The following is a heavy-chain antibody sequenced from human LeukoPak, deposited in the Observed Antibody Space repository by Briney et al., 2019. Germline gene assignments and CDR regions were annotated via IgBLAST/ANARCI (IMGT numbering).Heavy chain of an antibody. CDR1: GVSIIGSY. CDR3: ARGYSYGRYYFDY. J-gene: IGHJ4*02. V-gene: IGHV4-59*01. Sequence: PSETLSLTRTVSGVSIIGSYWTWIRQPPGKGLEWIGYIYYSGSTNYNPSLKSRVTISVDTSKNQFSLKLSSVTAADTAVYYCARGYSYGRYYFDYWGQGTLVTVSS. CDR2: IYYSGST. D-gene: IGHD5-18*01.